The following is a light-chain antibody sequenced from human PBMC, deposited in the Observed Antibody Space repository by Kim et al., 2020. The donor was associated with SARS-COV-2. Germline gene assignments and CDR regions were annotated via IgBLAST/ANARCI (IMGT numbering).Light chain of an antibody. CDR1: SGDSNYK. Sequence: STLGSGDSNYKVDWYQQRPGKGPRFVMRVGTGGIVGSKGDGIPDRFSVLGSGLNRYLTIKNIQEEDESDYHCGADHGSGSNFVVVFGGGTQLTVL. CDR2: VGTGGIVG. J-gene: IGLJ2*01. CDR3: GADHGSGSNFVVV. V-gene: IGLV9-49*01.